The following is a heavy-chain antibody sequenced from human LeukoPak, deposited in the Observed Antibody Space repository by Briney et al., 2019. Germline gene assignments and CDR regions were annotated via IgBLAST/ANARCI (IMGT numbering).Heavy chain of an antibody. V-gene: IGHV1-69*13. CDR3: ARSRLGYCSSTSCYGGGYYYYYYMDV. J-gene: IGHJ6*03. CDR2: IIPIFGTA. CDR1: GGTFSSYA. D-gene: IGHD2-2*01. Sequence: SVKVSCKASGGTFSSYAISWVRQAPGQGLEWMGGIIPIFGTANYAQKFQGRVMITADESTSTAYMELSSLRSEDTAVYYCARSRLGYCSSTSCYGGGYYYYYYMDVWGKGTTVTVSS.